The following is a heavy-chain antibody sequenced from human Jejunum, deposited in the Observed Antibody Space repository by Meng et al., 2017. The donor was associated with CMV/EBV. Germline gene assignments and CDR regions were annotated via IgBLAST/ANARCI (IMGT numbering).Heavy chain of an antibody. J-gene: IGHJ4*02. D-gene: IGHD3-9*01. CDR3: ARGAGRYFSTGSHPFDL. Sequence: FTNYYMNWLRQAPGQEPEWMGWINPTSGGTRYAQKFQGRVSMTRDTSITTDYMELSRLTSDDTAIYYCARGAGRYFSTGSHPFDLWGQGTLVTVSS. CDR1: FTNYY. V-gene: IGHV1-2*02. CDR2: INPTSGGT.